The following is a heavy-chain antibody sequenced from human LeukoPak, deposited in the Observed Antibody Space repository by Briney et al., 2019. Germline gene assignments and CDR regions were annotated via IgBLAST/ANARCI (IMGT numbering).Heavy chain of an antibody. CDR2: IGTAGDT. J-gene: IGHJ5*02. Sequence: PGGSLRLSCAASGFTFSSYDMHWVRQATGKGLEWVSAIGTAGDTYYPGSVKGRFTISRGNAKNSLYPQMNSLRAGDTAVYYCARGWTGTTSKPLLDPWGQGTLVTVSS. CDR3: ARGWTGTTSKPLLDP. D-gene: IGHD1-1*01. CDR1: GFTFSSYD. V-gene: IGHV3-13*01.